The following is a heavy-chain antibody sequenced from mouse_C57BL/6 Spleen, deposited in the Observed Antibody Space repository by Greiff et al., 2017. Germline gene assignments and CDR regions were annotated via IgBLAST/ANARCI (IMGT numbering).Heavy chain of an antibody. CDR3: TRGERGLGHDYAMDY. V-gene: IGHV5-9-1*02. CDR1: GFTFSSYA. CDR2: ISSGGDYI. D-gene: IGHD4-1*01. Sequence: EVQGVESGEGLVKPGGSLKLSCAASGFTFSSYAMSWVRQTPEKRLEWVAYISSGGDYIYYADTVKGRFTISRDNARNTLYLQRSSLKSEDTAMYYCTRGERGLGHDYAMDYWGQGTSVTVSS. J-gene: IGHJ4*01.